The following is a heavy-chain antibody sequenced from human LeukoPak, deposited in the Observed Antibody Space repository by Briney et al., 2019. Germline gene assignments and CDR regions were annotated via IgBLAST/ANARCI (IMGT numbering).Heavy chain of an antibody. CDR2: IYYSGST. CDR3: ARHEQWLVRPSFDY. V-gene: IGHV4-59*08. D-gene: IGHD6-19*01. CDR1: GGSISSYY. Sequence: SETLSLTCTVSGGSISSYYWSWIRQPPGKGLEWIGYIYYSGSTNYNPSLKSRVTISVDTSKNQFSLKLSSVTAADTAVYYCARHEQWLVRPSFDYWGQGTLVTVSS. J-gene: IGHJ4*02.